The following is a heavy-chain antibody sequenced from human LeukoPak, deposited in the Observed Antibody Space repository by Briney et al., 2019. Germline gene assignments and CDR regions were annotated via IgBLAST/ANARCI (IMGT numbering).Heavy chain of an antibody. V-gene: IGHV1-46*01. CDR1: GYTFTSYY. D-gene: IGHD1-26*01. CDR3: ARDSRSYGHHDY. CDR2: INPSGGST. Sequence: ASVKVSCKASGYTFTSYYMHWVRQAPGQGLEWMGIINPSGGSTSYAQKFQGRVTITRDTSASTAYMELSSLRSEDTAVYYCARDSRSYGHHDYWGQGTLVTVSS. J-gene: IGHJ4*02.